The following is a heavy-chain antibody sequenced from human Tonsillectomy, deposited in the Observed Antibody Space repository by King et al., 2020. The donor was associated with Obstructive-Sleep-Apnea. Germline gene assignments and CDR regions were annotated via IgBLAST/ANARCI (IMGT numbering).Heavy chain of an antibody. CDR2: ISSNGGST. CDR3: VKALEFIAVAAILNDAFDI. Sequence: VQLVESGGGLVQPGGSLRLSCSASGFTFSSYAMHWVRQAPGKGLEYVSAISSNGGSTYYADSVKGRFTISRDNSKNTLYLQMSSLRAEDTAVYYCVKALEFIAVAAILNDAFDIWGQGTMVTVSS. V-gene: IGHV3-64D*06. CDR1: GFTFSSYA. J-gene: IGHJ3*02. D-gene: IGHD6-19*01.